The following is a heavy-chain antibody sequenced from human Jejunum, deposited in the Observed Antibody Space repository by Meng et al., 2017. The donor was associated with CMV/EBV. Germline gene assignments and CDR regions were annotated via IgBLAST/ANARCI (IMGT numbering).Heavy chain of an antibody. Sequence: QTPQQGWDPRLVTPSQTLSLTCTVSGDSICSGDYSWNWIRQSPGKGLEWIGYIYYNGNAYYNPSLQSRVSISVDTSKNEFSLNLNSVTASDTALYFCARGGIFRGIDYWGQGTLVTVS. D-gene: IGHD3-10*01. V-gene: IGHV4-30-4*08. CDR1: GDSICSGDYS. CDR2: IYYNGNA. J-gene: IGHJ4*02. CDR3: ARGGIFRGIDY.